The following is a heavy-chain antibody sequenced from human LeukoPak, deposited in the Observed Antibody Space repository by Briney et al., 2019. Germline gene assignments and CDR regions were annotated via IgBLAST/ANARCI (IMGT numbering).Heavy chain of an antibody. D-gene: IGHD1-26*01. Sequence: ASVKVSCKVSGITLNDLSIQWVRQAPGKGLEWMGGFDPEDGETTYAPKFQARVTMTQDTYEDTAYMELSSLRSEDTAVYYCATDGIPGATTTLDYWGQGTLVTVSS. V-gene: IGHV1-24*01. CDR3: ATDGIPGATTTLDY. CDR1: GITLNDLS. J-gene: IGHJ4*02. CDR2: FDPEDGET.